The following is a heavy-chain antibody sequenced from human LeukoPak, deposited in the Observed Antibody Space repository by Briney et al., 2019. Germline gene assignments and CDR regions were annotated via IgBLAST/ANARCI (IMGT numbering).Heavy chain of an antibody. CDR1: GFTFDDYA. CDR3: AKDYDISTGYFLD. J-gene: IGHJ4*02. D-gene: IGHD3-9*01. Sequence: PGRSLRLSCAAAGFTFDDYAMHWVRQAPGKGLERVSGISWNSGSIGYADSVKGRFTISRDNAKNSLYLQMNSLRAEDTALYYCAKDYDISTGYFLDWGQGTLVTVSS. V-gene: IGHV3-9*01. CDR2: ISWNSGSI.